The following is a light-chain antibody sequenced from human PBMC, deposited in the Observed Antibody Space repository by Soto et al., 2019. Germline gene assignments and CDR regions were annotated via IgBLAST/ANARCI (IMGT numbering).Light chain of an antibody. Sequence: DIQMTQSPSSLSASVGDRITITCRASQSISRYLNWYQHKPGKAPKLLINAASSLERGVPSRFSGSGSGTDFTLTISSLQPEDFATYYCQQSYSTPLTFGGGTK. V-gene: IGKV1-39*01. CDR3: QQSYSTPLT. CDR1: QSISRY. J-gene: IGKJ4*01. CDR2: AAS.